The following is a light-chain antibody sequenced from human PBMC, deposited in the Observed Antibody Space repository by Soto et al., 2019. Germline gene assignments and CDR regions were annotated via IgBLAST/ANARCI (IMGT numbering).Light chain of an antibody. J-gene: IGKJ2*01. CDR3: QQYGSSPLYT. V-gene: IGKV3-20*01. CDR1: QSVSSSY. Sequence: EIVLTQSPCTLSLSPGERATLSCRASQSVSSSYLAWYQQKPGQAPRLLIYGASSKATGIPDRFSGSGSGTYFTLTISSLEPEDFAVYYCQQYGSSPLYTFGQGTKLEIK. CDR2: GAS.